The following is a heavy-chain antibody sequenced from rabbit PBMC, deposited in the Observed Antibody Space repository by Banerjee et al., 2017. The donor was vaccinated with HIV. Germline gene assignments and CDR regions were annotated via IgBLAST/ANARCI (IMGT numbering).Heavy chain of an antibody. CDR3: ARAYASSSGYPVYGMDL. CDR1: GIDFSSYG. J-gene: IGHJ6*01. CDR2: IYPDYGST. Sequence: QEQLVESGGGLVTLGGSLKLSCKASGIDFSSYGISWVRQAPGKGLEWIAYIYPDYGSTDYASWVNGRFTISLDNAQNTVFLQMTSLTAADTATYFCARAYASSSGYPVYGMDLRGQGTLVTVS. D-gene: IGHD1-1*01. V-gene: IGHV1S47*01.